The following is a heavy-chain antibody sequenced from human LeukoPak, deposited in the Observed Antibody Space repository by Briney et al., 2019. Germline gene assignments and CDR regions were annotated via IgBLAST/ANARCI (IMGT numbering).Heavy chain of an antibody. V-gene: IGHV3-23*01. CDR1: GFTFNNYA. CDR2: VSASGSST. J-gene: IGHJ4*02. Sequence: PGGSLRLSCAASGFTFNNYAMSWVRQAPGKGLEWVSTVSASGSSTYYADPVKGRFTISRDNSKTTLYLQMNSLRAEDTAVYYCAKTYYYGSGSYYADYWGQGTLVTVSS. D-gene: IGHD3-10*01. CDR3: AKTYYYGSGSYYADY.